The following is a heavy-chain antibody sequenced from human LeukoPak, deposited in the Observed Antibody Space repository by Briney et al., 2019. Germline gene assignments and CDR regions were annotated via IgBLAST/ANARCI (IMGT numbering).Heavy chain of an antibody. J-gene: IGHJ4*02. Sequence: QSGGSLRLSCAASGFTFSSYGMHWVRQAPGKGLEWVAFIRYDGSNKYYADSVKGRFTISRDNSKNTLYLQMNSLRAEDTAVYYCARGPRWLVAFDYWGQGTLVTVSS. D-gene: IGHD6-19*01. CDR2: IRYDGSNK. CDR1: GFTFSSYG. V-gene: IGHV3-30*02. CDR3: ARGPRWLVAFDY.